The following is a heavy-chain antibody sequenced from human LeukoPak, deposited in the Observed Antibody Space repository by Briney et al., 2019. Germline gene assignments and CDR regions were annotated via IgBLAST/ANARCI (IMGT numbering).Heavy chain of an antibody. J-gene: IGHJ4*02. CDR3: TTGIRGD. Sequence: GGSLRLSCAASGLTVTNVWMNWVRQAPGKGLEWVGRIASKTDGGTTDYAAPVKGRFTISRDDSKNTLFLQMNSLKTEDTAVYYCTTGIRGDCGQGTLVAVSS. V-gene: IGHV3-15*04. CDR2: IASKTDGGTT. CDR1: GLTVTNVW.